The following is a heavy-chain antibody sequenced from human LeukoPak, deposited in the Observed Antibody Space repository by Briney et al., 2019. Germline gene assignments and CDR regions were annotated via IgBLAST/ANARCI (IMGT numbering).Heavy chain of an antibody. J-gene: IGHJ6*02. CDR3: ARAGWFGEYGMDV. V-gene: IGHV4-39*01. CDR1: GGSISSGSYY. Sequence: SETLSLTCTVSGGSISSGSYYWAWIRQPPGKGLEWIGNIYYSGSTYYNPSLKSRVTISVDTSKNQFSLKLSSVTAADTAVYYCARAGWFGEYGMDVWGQGTTVTVSS. D-gene: IGHD3-10*01. CDR2: IYYSGST.